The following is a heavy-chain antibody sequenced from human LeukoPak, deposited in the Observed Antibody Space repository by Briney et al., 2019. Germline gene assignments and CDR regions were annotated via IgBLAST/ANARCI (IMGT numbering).Heavy chain of an antibody. CDR2: IKQDGSEK. CDR1: GFTFSSYW. D-gene: IGHD3-22*01. V-gene: IGHV3-7*01. J-gene: IGHJ4*02. CDR3: ARDSHYYYDSSGYSNY. Sequence: GGSLRLSCAASGFTFSSYWMSWVRQAPGKGLEWVANIKQDGSEKYYVDSVKGRFTISRDNAKNSQYLQMNSLRAEDTAVYYCARDSHYYYDSSGYSNYWGQGTLVTVSS.